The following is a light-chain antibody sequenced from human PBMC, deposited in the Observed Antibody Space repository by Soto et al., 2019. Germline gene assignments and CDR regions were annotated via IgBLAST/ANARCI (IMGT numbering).Light chain of an antibody. J-gene: IGKJ5*01. Sequence: EIVLTQSPGTLSLSPGERATLSCRASQSVSSSYLAWYQQKPGQAPRLLIYDASSRATGIPDRFSSSGSGTDFTLTISRLEPEDFAVYYCQQYGSSPSITFGQGTRLEMK. CDR1: QSVSSSY. CDR3: QQYGSSPSIT. CDR2: DAS. V-gene: IGKV3-20*01.